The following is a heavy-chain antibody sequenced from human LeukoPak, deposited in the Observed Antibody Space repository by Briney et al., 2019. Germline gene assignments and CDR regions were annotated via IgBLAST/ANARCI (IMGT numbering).Heavy chain of an antibody. CDR3: ARGGDYDFWSGYLTFDP. V-gene: IGHV4-59*01. CDR1: GGSISSYY. D-gene: IGHD3-3*01. CDR2: IYYSGST. Sequence: SETLSLTCTVSGGSISSYYWSWIRQPPGKGLEWIGYIYYSGSTNYNPSLKSRVTISVDTSKNQFSLKLSSVTAADTAVYYCARGGDYDFWSGYLTFDPWGQGTLVTVSS. J-gene: IGHJ5*02.